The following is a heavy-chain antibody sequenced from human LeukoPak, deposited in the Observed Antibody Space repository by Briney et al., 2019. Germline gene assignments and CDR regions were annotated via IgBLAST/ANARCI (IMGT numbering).Heavy chain of an antibody. CDR1: GFTFSSFW. Sequence: GGSLRLSCAASGFTFSSFWVHWVRHAPGKGLVWISRINSDGSSTSYADSVKGRFTISRDNSKNTLYLQMNSLRAEDTAVYYCARDLAAGEHFYFDLWGRGALVTVSS. CDR2: INSDGSST. CDR3: ARDLAAGEHFYFDL. J-gene: IGHJ2*01. D-gene: IGHD7-27*01. V-gene: IGHV3-74*01.